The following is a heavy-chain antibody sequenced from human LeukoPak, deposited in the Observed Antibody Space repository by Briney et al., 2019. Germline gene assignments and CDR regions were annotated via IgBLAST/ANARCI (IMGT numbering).Heavy chain of an antibody. CDR1: GFTFSSYA. J-gene: IGHJ4*02. CDR2: ISDSGGLT. Sequence: GGSLRLSCAASGFTFSSYAMSWVRQAPGRGLEWVSDISDSGGLTYYADSVKGRFTISRDNSKNTLFLLMNSLRVEDTAVYYGGKGGGGGEGEFDSWGLGTLVTVSS. CDR3: GKGGGGGEGEFDS. V-gene: IGHV3-23*01. D-gene: IGHD3-16*01.